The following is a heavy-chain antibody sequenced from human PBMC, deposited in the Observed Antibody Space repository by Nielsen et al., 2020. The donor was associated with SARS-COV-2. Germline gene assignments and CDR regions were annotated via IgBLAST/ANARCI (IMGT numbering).Heavy chain of an antibody. D-gene: IGHD3-10*01. CDR2: IYYSGST. CDR3: ARDRVSGSYYNYYYGMDV. V-gene: IGHV4-30-4*01. J-gene: IGHJ6*02. Sequence: LRLSCTVSGGSISSGDYYWSWIRQPPGKGLEWIGYIYYSGSTYYNPSLKSRVTISVDTSKNQFSLKLSSVTAADTAVYYCARDRVSGSYYNYYYGMDVWGQGTTVTVSS. CDR1: GGSISSGDYY.